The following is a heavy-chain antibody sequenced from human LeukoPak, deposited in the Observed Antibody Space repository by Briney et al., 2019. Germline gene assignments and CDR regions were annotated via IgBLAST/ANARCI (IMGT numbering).Heavy chain of an antibody. CDR2: IYYSGST. CDR3: AGESSFVAVTGRGGWFDP. J-gene: IGHJ5*02. D-gene: IGHD6-19*01. CDR1: GGSISSSSYY. Sequence: SETLSLTCTVSGGSISSSSYYWGWIRQPPGKGLEWIGGIYYSGSTYYNPSLKSRVTISVDTSKNQFSLKLSSVTAADTAVYYCAGESSFVAVTGRGGWFDPWGQGTLVTVSS. V-gene: IGHV4-39*07.